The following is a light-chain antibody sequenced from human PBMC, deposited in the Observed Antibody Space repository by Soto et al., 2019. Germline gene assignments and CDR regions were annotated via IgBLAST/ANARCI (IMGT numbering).Light chain of an antibody. Sequence: DIQMTQSPSTLSASVGDRVTITCRASQSISSWLPWYQQKPGKAPKLLIDDASSLESGVPSRFSGSGSRTEFTLTISSLQPDDFAPYYFQQYNSYSVTFGQGTKVAIK. CDR1: QSISSW. CDR3: QQYNSYSVT. J-gene: IGKJ1*01. V-gene: IGKV1-5*01. CDR2: DAS.